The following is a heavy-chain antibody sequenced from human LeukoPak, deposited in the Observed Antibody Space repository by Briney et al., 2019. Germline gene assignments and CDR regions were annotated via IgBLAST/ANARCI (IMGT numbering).Heavy chain of an antibody. D-gene: IGHD5/OR15-5a*01. CDR2: ISTYNTDI. CDR1: GYTFTSHG. V-gene: IGHV1-18*01. Sequence: ASVKVSCKASGYTFTSHGISWVRQAPGQGLEWMGWISTYNTDINYAQKLQGRVTMTTDTSTSTAYMELRSLRSDDTAVYYCARDSLLDYWGQGTQVTVSS. CDR3: ARDSLLDY. J-gene: IGHJ4*02.